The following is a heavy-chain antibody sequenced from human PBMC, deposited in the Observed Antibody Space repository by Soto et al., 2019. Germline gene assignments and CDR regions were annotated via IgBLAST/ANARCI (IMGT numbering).Heavy chain of an antibody. CDR1: GFTFSSYA. J-gene: IGHJ4*02. CDR2: SSNSGTFA. D-gene: IGHD1-1*01. CDR3: ARSGDNFNVLDY. Sequence: QPGGSLRLSCAASGFTFSSYAMSWVRQAPGRGLEWISYSSNSGTFARYATSVKGRFSISRDNANNSLYLEMNSLRVEDTAVYYCARSGDNFNVLDYWGQGTPVTVSS. V-gene: IGHV3-48*04.